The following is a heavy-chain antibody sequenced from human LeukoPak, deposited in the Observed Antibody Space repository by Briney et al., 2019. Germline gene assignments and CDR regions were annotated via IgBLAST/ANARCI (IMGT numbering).Heavy chain of an antibody. D-gene: IGHD6-13*01. CDR2: ISSSGSTI. CDR1: GFTFSSYE. V-gene: IGHV3-48*03. CDR3: ARGSGSSWYADY. Sequence: PGGSLRLSCAASGFTFSSYEMNWVRQAPGKGLEWVSYISSSGSTIYYADSVKGRFTISRDNAKNSLYLQMNSLRAEDTAVYYCARGSGSSWYADYWGQGTLVTVSS. J-gene: IGHJ4*02.